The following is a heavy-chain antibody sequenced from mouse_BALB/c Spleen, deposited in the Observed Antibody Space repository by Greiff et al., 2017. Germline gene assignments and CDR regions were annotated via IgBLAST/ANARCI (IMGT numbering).Heavy chain of an antibody. CDR1: GFNIKDTY. CDR3: ARDYYGSSYDWYFDV. V-gene: IGHV14-3*02. J-gene: IGHJ1*01. Sequence: VQLQQSGAELVKPGASVKLSCTASGFNIKDTYMHWVKQRPEQGLEWIGRIDPANGNTKYDPKFQGKATITADKSSNTAYLQLSSLTSEDTAVYYCARDYYGSSYDWYFDVWGAGTTVTVSS. D-gene: IGHD1-1*01. CDR2: IDPANGNT.